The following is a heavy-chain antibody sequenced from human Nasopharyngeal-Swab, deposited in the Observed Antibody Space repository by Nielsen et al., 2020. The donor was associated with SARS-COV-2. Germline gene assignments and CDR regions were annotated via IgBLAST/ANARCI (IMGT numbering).Heavy chain of an antibody. J-gene: IGHJ4*02. CDR2: IGDKAHNYAT. Sequence: VRQMPGKGLEWVGRIGDKAHNYATTYAASVKGRFTISRDDSKNTAFLQMDSLNTEDMALYYCTTDYYFDYWGQGTLVTVSS. CDR3: TTDYYFDY. V-gene: IGHV3-73*01. D-gene: IGHD4/OR15-4a*01.